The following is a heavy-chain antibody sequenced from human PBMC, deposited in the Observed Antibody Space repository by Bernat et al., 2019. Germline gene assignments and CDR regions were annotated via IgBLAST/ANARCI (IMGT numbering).Heavy chain of an antibody. CDR3: AREGTTTPVTTHAGGFDY. CDR2: ISSDGNGI. Sequence: QVHLVESGGGVVQPGRSLRLSCAASEFTFSNYYMHWVRQAPGKGLEWVTVISSDGNGIYYANSVKGRFTVSRDNSKNTVYLQMNSLRVEDTAVYYCAREGTTTPVTTHAGGFDYWGQGTLVTVSS. J-gene: IGHJ4*02. CDR1: EFTFSNYY. V-gene: IGHV3-30*01. D-gene: IGHD4-17*01.